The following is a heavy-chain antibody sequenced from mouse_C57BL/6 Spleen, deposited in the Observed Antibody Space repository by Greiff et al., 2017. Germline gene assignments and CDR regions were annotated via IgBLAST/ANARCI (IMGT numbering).Heavy chain of an antibody. CDR1: GYTFTSYW. Sequence: QVQLQQPGAELVKPGASVKMSCKASGYTFTSYWITWVKQRPGQGLEWIGDIYPGSGSTNYNEKFKSKATLTVDTSSSTAYMQLSSLTSEDSAVYYCASLITTVVARSFDYWGQGTTLTVSS. CDR2: IYPGSGST. V-gene: IGHV1-55*01. D-gene: IGHD1-1*01. CDR3: ASLITTVVARSFDY. J-gene: IGHJ2*01.